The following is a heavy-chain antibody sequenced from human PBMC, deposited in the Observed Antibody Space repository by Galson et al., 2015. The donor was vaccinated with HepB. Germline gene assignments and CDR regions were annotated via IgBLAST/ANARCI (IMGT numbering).Heavy chain of an antibody. J-gene: IGHJ4*02. V-gene: IGHV3-23*01. Sequence: LRLSCAASGFTFSSYAMSWVRQAPGKGLEWVLAISGSGGSTYYADSVKGRLTISRDNSKNTLYLQMNSLRAEDTAVYYCAKDRGSGWYYFDYWGQGTLVTVSS. CDR1: GFTFSSYA. CDR3: AKDRGSGWYYFDY. D-gene: IGHD6-19*01. CDR2: ISGSGGST.